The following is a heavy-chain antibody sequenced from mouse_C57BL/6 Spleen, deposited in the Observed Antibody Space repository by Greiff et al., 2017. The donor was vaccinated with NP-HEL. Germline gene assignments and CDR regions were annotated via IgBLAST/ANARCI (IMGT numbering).Heavy chain of an antibody. Sequence: QVQLQQPGAELVKPGASVKLSCKASGYTFTSYWMHWVKQRPGQGLEWIGMIHPNSGSTNYNEKFKSKATLTVDKSSSTAYMQLSSLTSEDSAVYYCATPYYSKGGFDYWGQGTTLTVSS. J-gene: IGHJ2*01. CDR3: ATPYYSKGGFDY. CDR1: GYTFTSYW. V-gene: IGHV1-64*01. CDR2: IHPNSGST. D-gene: IGHD2-5*01.